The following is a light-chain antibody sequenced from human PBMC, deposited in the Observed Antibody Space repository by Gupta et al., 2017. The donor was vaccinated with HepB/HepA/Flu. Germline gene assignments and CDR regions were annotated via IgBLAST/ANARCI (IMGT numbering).Light chain of an antibody. CDR2: DVS. CDR1: SRDVPCSHY. CDR3: SSYTSSSTLEVV. J-gene: IGLJ2*01. V-gene: IGLV2-14*03. Sequence: QSALTQPPSLSGSPGQSFTFPCPGTSRDVPCSHYVSWSHHPPGKAPKLMIYDVSNRPAGGSNRFSGSKSGNTAAITISGLQAEDEADYYCSSYTSSSTLEVVFGGGTKLTVL.